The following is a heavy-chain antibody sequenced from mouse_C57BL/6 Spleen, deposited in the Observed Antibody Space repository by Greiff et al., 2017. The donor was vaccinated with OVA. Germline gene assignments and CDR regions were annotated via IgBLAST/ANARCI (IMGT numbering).Heavy chain of an antibody. CDR2: ISYDGSN. CDR3: ARGRAMDY. CDR1: GYSITSGYY. Sequence: EVKLMESGPGLVKPSQSLSLTCSVTGYSITSGYYWNWLRQFPGNKLEWMGYISYDGSNNYNPSLKNRISITRDTSKNQFFLKLNSVTTEDTATYYCARGRAMDYWGQGTSVTVSS. J-gene: IGHJ4*01. V-gene: IGHV3-6*01.